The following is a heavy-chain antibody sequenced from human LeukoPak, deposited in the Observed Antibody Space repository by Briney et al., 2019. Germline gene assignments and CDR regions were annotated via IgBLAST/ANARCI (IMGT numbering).Heavy chain of an antibody. D-gene: IGHD4-11*01. CDR1: GFTFGDYA. Sequence: GGSLRLSCTASGFTFGDYAMSWVRQAPGKGLEWVGFIGSKAFGGTTEYAASVKGRFTISRDDSKSIAYLQMNSLKTEDTAVYYCAKMVHSNNPYYMDVWGKGTTVTVSS. V-gene: IGHV3-49*04. CDR3: AKMVHSNNPYYMDV. CDR2: IGSKAFGGTT. J-gene: IGHJ6*03.